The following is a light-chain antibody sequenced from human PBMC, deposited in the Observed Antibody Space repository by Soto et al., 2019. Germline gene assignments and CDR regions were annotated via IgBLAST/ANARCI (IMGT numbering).Light chain of an antibody. V-gene: IGKV3-15*01. CDR3: QHYVTWPLT. Sequence: EIVMTQSPATLSVSPGERATLSCRASQSVGIKVTWYQQKPGQAPRLLMSGPSTRATGIPARFSGSGSGTEFTLTISSLQSEDFAVYYCQHYVTWPLTFGGGTKVESK. J-gene: IGKJ4*01. CDR1: QSVGIK. CDR2: GPS.